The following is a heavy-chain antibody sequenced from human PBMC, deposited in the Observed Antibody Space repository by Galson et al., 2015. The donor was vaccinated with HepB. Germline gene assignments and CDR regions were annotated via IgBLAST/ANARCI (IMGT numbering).Heavy chain of an antibody. CDR1: GFTFSSYA. V-gene: IGHV3-23*01. J-gene: IGHJ5*02. Sequence: SLRLSCAASGFTFSSYAMSWVRQAPGKGLEWVSAISGSGGSTYYADSVKGRFTISRDNSKNTLYLQMNSLRAEDTAVYYCAKDSSSGWYVIGWFDPWGQGTLVTVSS. CDR3: AKDSSSGWYVIGWFDP. CDR2: ISGSGGST. D-gene: IGHD6-19*01.